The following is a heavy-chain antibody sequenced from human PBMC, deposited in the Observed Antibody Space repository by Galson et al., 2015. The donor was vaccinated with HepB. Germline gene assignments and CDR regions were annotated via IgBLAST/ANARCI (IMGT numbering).Heavy chain of an antibody. V-gene: IGHV1-69*13. J-gene: IGHJ3*02. Sequence: SVKVSCKASGGTFSSYAISWVRQAPGQGLEWMGGIIPIFGTANYAQKFQGRVTITADESTSTAYMELSSLRSEDTAVYYCARGGYYDSSGYIRHDAFDIWGQGTMVTVSS. D-gene: IGHD3-22*01. CDR3: ARGGYYDSSGYIRHDAFDI. CDR1: GGTFSSYA. CDR2: IIPIFGTA.